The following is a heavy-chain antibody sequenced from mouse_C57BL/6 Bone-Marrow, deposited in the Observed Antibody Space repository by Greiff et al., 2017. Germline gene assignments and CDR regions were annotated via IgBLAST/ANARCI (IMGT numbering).Heavy chain of an antibody. CDR2: IDPETGGT. J-gene: IGHJ1*03. V-gene: IGHV1-15*01. D-gene: IGHD1-1*01. Sequence: QVQLQQSGAELVRPGASVTLSCKASGYTFTDYEMHWVKQTPVHGLEWIGAIDPETGGTAYNQKFKGKAILTAAKSSSTAYMELRSLTSEDSAVYYCTREGILITTVVANWYFDVWGTGTTVTVSS. CDR3: TREGILITTVVANWYFDV. CDR1: GYTFTDYE.